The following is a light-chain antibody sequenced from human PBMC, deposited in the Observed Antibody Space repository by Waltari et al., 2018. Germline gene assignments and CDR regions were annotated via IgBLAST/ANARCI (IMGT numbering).Light chain of an antibody. CDR2: DAN. J-gene: IGLJ2*01. V-gene: IGLV2-14*01. CDR3: SSYTKYATVI. CDR1: SSDVGYYNY. Sequence: QSALTQPASVSGSPGQSITISCTGTSSDVGYYNYVSWYQQHPGKAPKLMISDANKRPSGVSNRFSGSKSGNTASLTISGLQAEDEADSYCSSYTKYATVIFGGGTKLTVL.